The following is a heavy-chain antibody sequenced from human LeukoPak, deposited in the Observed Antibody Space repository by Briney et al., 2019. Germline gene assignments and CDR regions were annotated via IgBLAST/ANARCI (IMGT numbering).Heavy chain of an antibody. V-gene: IGHV3-74*01. CDR1: GFTFSIYW. D-gene: IGHD3-3*01. CDR2: INSDGSST. J-gene: IGHJ3*02. Sequence: PVGSLRLSCAASGFTFSIYWMHWVRQAPGKGLVWVSRINSDGSSTSYADSVKGRFTISRDNAKNTLYLQMNSLRDEDTAVYYCARDEDGSGYYGAFDIWGQGTMVTVSS. CDR3: ARDEDGSGYYGAFDI.